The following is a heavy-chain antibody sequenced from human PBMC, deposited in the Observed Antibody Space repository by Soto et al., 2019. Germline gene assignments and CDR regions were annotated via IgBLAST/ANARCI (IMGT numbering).Heavy chain of an antibody. CDR3: ARSSHKESWFDP. CDR2: IYTGGST. V-gene: IGHV4-4*07. J-gene: IGHJ5*02. D-gene: IGHD6-13*01. CDR1: GGSVSNFY. Sequence: SETLSLTCTVSGGSVSNFYWNWIRQPAGKRLEWIGRIYTGGSTNYNPSLRSRVTMSIDTSRNQFSLKLNSVTAADTAVYYCARSSHKESWFDPWGQGTLVTVSS.